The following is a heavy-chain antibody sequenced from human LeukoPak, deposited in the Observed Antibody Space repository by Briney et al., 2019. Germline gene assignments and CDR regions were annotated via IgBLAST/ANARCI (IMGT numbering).Heavy chain of an antibody. D-gene: IGHD3-22*01. CDR2: INPSGGST. CDR3: ARDLDGSGYYPDY. J-gene: IGHJ4*02. Sequence: ASVKVSCKATGYTFTSFYMHWVRQAPGQGLEWMGIINPSGGSTSYAQKFQGRVTMTRDTSTNTVYVELSSLISEDTAVYYCARDLDGSGYYPDYWGQGTLVTVSS. V-gene: IGHV1-46*01. CDR1: GYTFTSFY.